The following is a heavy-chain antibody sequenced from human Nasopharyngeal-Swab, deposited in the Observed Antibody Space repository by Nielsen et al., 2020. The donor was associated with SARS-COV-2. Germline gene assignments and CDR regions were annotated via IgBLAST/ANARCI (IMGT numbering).Heavy chain of an antibody. Sequence: GESLKISCAASGFTFSSYSMNWVRQAPGKGLEWVSSISSSSSYIYYADSVKGRFTISRDNAKNSLYLQMNSLRAEDTAVYYCANQGFSKWEPTYWGQGTLVTVSS. CDR1: GFTFSSYS. V-gene: IGHV3-21*01. CDR3: ANQGFSKWEPTY. J-gene: IGHJ4*02. CDR2: ISSSSSYI. D-gene: IGHD1-26*01.